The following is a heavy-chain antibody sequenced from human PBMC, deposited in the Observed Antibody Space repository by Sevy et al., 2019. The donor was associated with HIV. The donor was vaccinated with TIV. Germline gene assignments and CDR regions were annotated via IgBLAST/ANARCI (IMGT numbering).Heavy chain of an antibody. D-gene: IGHD3-22*01. V-gene: IGHV1-69*04. Sequence: ASVKVSCKASGGTLSSYAISWVRQAPGQGLEWMGRIIPILGIANYAQKFQGRVTIIADKSTSTAYMELSSLRSEDTAVYCCARTYYYDSSGYPPYYFDYWGQGTLVTVSS. CDR2: IIPILGIA. J-gene: IGHJ4*02. CDR3: ARTYYYDSSGYPPYYFDY. CDR1: GGTLSSYA.